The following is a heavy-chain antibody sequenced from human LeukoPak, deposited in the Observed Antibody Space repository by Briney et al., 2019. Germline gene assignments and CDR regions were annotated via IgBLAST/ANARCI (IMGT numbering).Heavy chain of an antibody. Sequence: SVKVSCKASGGTFSSYAISWVRQAPGQGLEWMGGIIPIFGTANYAQKFQGRVTITADESTSTAYMELSSLRSEDTAVYYCARRYCSGGSCHDAFDIWGQGTMVTVSS. CDR3: ARRYCSGGSCHDAFDI. J-gene: IGHJ3*02. D-gene: IGHD2-15*01. CDR1: GGTFSSYA. V-gene: IGHV1-69*13. CDR2: IIPIFGTA.